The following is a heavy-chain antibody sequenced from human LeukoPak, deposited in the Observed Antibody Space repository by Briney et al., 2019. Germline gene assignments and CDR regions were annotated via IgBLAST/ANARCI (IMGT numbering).Heavy chain of an antibody. V-gene: IGHV3-30*18. J-gene: IGHJ6*03. CDR3: AKGSGRYYDFWSGYGRNYMDV. CDR1: GFTFSRYG. CDR2: ISYDGSNK. D-gene: IGHD3-3*01. Sequence: GGSLRLSCAASGFTFSRYGMHWVRQAPGKGLEWVAVISYDGSNKYYADSVKGRFTISRDNSKNSLYLQMNSLRTEDTALYYCAKGSGRYYDFWSGYGRNYMDVWGKGTTVTVSS.